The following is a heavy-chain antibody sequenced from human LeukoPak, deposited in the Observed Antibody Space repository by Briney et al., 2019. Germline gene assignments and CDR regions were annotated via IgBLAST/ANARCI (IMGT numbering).Heavy chain of an antibody. D-gene: IGHD3-16*01. CDR2: INPNSGDT. J-gene: IGHJ4*02. CDR1: GYTFTGYY. V-gene: IGHV1-2*02. Sequence: ASVKVSCKASGYTFTGYYMHWVRQAPGQGLEWVGWINPNSGDTNFAQKFQGRVTMTRDTSISTACMELSRLRSDDTAVYYCARDVWGVGAPRLDYWGQGTLVTVSS. CDR3: ARDVWGVGAPRLDY.